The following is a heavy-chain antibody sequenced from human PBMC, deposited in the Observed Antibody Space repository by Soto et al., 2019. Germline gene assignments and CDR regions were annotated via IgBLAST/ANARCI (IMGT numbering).Heavy chain of an antibody. V-gene: IGHV3-30*18. CDR3: AKDQLDVVVVDDSNYYGMDV. Sequence: QVQLVESGGGVVQPGRSLRLSCAASGFTFSSYGMHWVRQAPGKGLEWVAVISYDGSNKYYADSVKGRFTISRDNSKNTLYLQMNSLRAEDTAVYYCAKDQLDVVVVDDSNYYGMDVWGQGTTVTVSS. D-gene: IGHD2-15*01. CDR2: ISYDGSNK. J-gene: IGHJ6*02. CDR1: GFTFSSYG.